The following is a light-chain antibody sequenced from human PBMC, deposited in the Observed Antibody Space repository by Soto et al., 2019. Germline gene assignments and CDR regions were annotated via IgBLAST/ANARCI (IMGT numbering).Light chain of an antibody. CDR2: DAS. Sequence: DIQMTQSPSTLSASVGDRVTITCRASQSISSWLAWYQQKPGKAPKVLIFDASSLASGVPSRFSGSGSATEFTLTISSLQPDDFATYYCQQYNSYPRTFGQGTKVDIK. CDR1: QSISSW. CDR3: QQYNSYPRT. J-gene: IGKJ1*01. V-gene: IGKV1-5*01.